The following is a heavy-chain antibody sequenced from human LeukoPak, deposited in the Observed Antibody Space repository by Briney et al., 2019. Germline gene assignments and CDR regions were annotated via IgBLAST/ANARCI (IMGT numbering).Heavy chain of an antibody. Sequence: GGSLRLSCAASGFAFSNYPMTWVRQAPGKGLEWVSAISGDGETIYYANSVKGRFTISRDNSKNTLYLQMISLSAEDTAVYYCAKATIVDTPSGLVHRTYDSWGQGTLVTVSS. D-gene: IGHD3-10*01. V-gene: IGHV3-23*01. J-gene: IGHJ4*02. CDR2: ISGDGETI. CDR3: AKATIVDTPSGLVHRTYDS. CDR1: GFAFSNYP.